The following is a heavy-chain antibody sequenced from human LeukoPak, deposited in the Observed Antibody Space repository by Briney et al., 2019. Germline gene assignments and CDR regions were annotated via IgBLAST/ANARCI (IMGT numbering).Heavy chain of an antibody. D-gene: IGHD5-18*01. CDR2: TSASGGTI. CDR1: GFTFSSYE. V-gene: IGHV3-48*03. J-gene: IGHJ4*02. CDR3: ASGYSYGYKH. Sequence: GGSLRLSCVASGFTFSSYEVNWVRQAPGRGLEWVSYTSASGGTIYYADSVKGRFTISRDNAKNSLYLQMKSLRAEDTAVYYCASGYSYGYKHWGQGTLVTVSS.